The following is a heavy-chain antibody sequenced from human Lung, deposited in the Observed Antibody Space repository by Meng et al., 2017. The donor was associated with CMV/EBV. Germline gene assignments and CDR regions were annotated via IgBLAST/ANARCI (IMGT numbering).Heavy chain of an antibody. J-gene: IGHJ4*02. V-gene: IGHV4-31*03. CDR3: AREAGRDGYATPKFDY. CDR2: IYYTGST. D-gene: IGHD5-24*01. CDR1: GGSIGSGGYY. Sequence: QVQLQASGPGLGKPSQTLSLTCTVSGGSIGSGGYYWSWIRQHPGKGLEWIGYIYYTGSTFYNPSLKSRVTISVDTSKNQFSLKLIPATAADTAVYYCAREAGRDGYATPKFDYWGQGTLVTVSS.